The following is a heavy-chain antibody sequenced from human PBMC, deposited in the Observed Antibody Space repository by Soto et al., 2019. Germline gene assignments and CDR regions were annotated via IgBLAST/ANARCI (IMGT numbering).Heavy chain of an antibody. J-gene: IGHJ6*03. D-gene: IGHD2-15*01. CDR2: ISAYNGNT. CDR3: ARASDAVVVAAGMDYYMDV. V-gene: IGHV1-18*01. Sequence: ASVKVSCKASGYTFTSYGISWVRQAPGQGLEWMGWISAYNGNTNYAQKLQGRVTMTTDTSTSTAYMELRSLRSDDTAVYYCARASDAVVVAAGMDYYMDVWGKGTTVTVSS. CDR1: GYTFTSYG.